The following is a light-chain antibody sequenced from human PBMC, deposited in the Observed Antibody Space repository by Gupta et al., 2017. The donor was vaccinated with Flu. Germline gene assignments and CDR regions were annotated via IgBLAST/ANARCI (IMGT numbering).Light chain of an antibody. J-gene: IGKJ5*01. Sequence: IVTTQSPPSLVVSPGAAASTSCQSPGTLLHPRGYNYLDWSVQRPGRPPQPLVFLASDRAAGVPASFSGSGSGSNFTLTITGVEAEDAGLYYWMQGIQSPITFGQGTRLEIK. CDR3: MQGIQSPIT. CDR1: GTLLHPRGYNY. CDR2: LAS. V-gene: IGKV2-28*01.